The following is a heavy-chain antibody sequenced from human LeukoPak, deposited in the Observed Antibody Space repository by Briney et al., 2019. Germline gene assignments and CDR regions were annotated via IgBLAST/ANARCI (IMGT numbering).Heavy chain of an antibody. Sequence: ASVTVSCKASGYTFTSYGISWVRQAPGQGLEWMGWINPNSGGTNYAQKFQGRVTMTRDTSISTAYMELSRLRSDDTAVYYCAKRGYQIDYWGQGTLVTVSS. CDR2: INPNSGGT. CDR3: AKRGYQIDY. V-gene: IGHV1-2*02. J-gene: IGHJ4*02. CDR1: GYTFTSYG. D-gene: IGHD2-2*01.